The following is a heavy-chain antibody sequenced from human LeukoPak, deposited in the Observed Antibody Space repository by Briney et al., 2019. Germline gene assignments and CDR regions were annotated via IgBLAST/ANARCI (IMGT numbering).Heavy chain of an antibody. V-gene: IGHV3-30*02. Sequence: PGGSLRLSCAASGFTFSSYWMSWVRQAAGKGLEWVAFIRYDGSNKYYADSVKGRFTISRDNSKNTLYLQMNSLRAEDTAVYYCAKNYLTPLYCSSTSCHDAFDIWGQGTMVTVSS. CDR1: GFTFSSYW. CDR2: IRYDGSNK. J-gene: IGHJ3*02. CDR3: AKNYLTPLYCSSTSCHDAFDI. D-gene: IGHD2-2*01.